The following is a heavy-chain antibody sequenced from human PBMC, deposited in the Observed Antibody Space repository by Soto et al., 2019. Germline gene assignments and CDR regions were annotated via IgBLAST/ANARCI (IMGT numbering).Heavy chain of an antibody. Sequence: HPGGSLRLSCAASGFTFSDHYMDWVRQAPGKGLEWVGRTRNKANSYTTEYAASVKGRFTISRDDSKNSLYLQMNSLKTEDTAVYYCARERGYDFWSGYSHRAYYFDYWGQGTLVTVSS. CDR2: TRNKANSYTT. D-gene: IGHD3-3*01. CDR1: GFTFSDHY. J-gene: IGHJ4*02. CDR3: ARERGYDFWSGYSHRAYYFDY. V-gene: IGHV3-72*01.